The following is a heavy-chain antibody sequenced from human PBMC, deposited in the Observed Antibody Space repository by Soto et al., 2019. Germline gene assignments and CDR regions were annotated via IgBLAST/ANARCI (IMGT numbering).Heavy chain of an antibody. CDR1: GGTFSSYT. D-gene: IGHD6-13*01. CDR2: IIPILGIA. CDR3: AMKPLAAAGTNWFDP. J-gene: IGHJ5*02. V-gene: IGHV1-69*02. Sequence: QVQLVQSGAEVKKPGSSVKVSCKASGGTFSSYTISWVRQAPGQGLEWMGRIIPILGIANYAQKFQGRVTITADKPTSTAYMELSSLRSEDTAVYYCAMKPLAAAGTNWFDPWGQGTLVTVSS.